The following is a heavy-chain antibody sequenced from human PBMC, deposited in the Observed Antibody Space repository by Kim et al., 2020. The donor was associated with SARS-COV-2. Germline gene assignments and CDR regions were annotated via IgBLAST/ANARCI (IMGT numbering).Heavy chain of an antibody. J-gene: IGHJ6*02. CDR3: AKFLSTVVVGYYAVDG. Sequence: SVKGRFTISRDNSKNNLYLEMNSLIDEDTAVYYCAKFLSTVVVGYYAVDGWGQGTTVTVSS. V-gene: IGHV3-23*03. D-gene: IGHD2-15*01.